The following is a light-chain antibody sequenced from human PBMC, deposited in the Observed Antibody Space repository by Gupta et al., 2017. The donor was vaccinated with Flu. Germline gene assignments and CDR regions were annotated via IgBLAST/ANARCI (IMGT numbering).Light chain of an antibody. CDR3: QQSYSTPRGGVSYT. J-gene: IGKJ2*01. CDR2: AAS. CDR1: QSISSY. Sequence: DIQMTQSPSSLSASVGDRVTITCRASQSISSYLNWYQQKPGKAPKLLIYAASSLQSGVPSRFSGSGSGTDFTLTISSLQPEDFATYYCQQSYSTPRGGVSYTFGQGTKLEIK. V-gene: IGKV1-39*01.